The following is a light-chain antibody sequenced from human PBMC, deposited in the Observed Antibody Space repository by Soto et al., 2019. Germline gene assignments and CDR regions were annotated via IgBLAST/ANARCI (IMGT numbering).Light chain of an antibody. Sequence: QSVLAQPPSASGTPGQRVTISCSGSNSNIGRNDFTWYQQVPGTAPQCLIYSNDQRPSGVPDRISGSRSGTSASLDISGLQSGDEAEYYCAAWDDTLRARVFGGGTQLTVL. CDR1: NSNIGRND. CDR2: SND. V-gene: IGLV1-44*01. CDR3: AAWDDTLRARV. J-gene: IGLJ2*01.